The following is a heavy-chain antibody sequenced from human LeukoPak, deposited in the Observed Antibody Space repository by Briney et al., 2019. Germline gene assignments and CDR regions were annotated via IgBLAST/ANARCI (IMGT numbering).Heavy chain of an antibody. V-gene: IGHV4-4*07. J-gene: IGHJ2*01. Sequence: IYTRGSTNYNPSLKSGVTMSVDTSKTQFSLKLSSVTAADTAVYYCARAYYYGSGSYVGWYFDLWGRGTLVTVSS. D-gene: IGHD3-10*01. CDR2: IYTRGST. CDR3: ARAYYYGSGSYVGWYFDL.